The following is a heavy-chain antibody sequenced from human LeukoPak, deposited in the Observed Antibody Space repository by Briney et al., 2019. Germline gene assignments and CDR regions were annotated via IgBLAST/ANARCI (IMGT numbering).Heavy chain of an antibody. Sequence: GGSLRLSCAASGFTFDDYGMSWVRQAPGKGLEWVSGINWNGGSTGYADSVKGRFTISRDNAKNSLYLRMNCLRAEDTALYYCARASTTVTTGWFDPWGQGTLVTVSS. CDR1: GFTFDDYG. CDR2: INWNGGST. V-gene: IGHV3-20*04. CDR3: ARASTTVTTGWFDP. J-gene: IGHJ5*02. D-gene: IGHD4-17*01.